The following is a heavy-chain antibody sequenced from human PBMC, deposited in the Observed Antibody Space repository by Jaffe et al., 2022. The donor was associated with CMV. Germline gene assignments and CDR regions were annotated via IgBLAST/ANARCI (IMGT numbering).Heavy chain of an antibody. V-gene: IGHV3-11*01. D-gene: IGHD3-10*01. CDR1: GFSISEFY. CDR2: ISNSGSII. J-gene: IGHJ6*02. Sequence: QKQLAESGGGLVKPGGSLRLSCAASGFSISEFYMSWIRQAPGKGLEWVSYISNSGSIIYYGDSVKGRFTISRDNAKNSLFLQMNSLRAEDTAVYYCAIGSRGPTKNYYYYYGMDVWGQGTTVTVSS. CDR3: AIGSRGPTKNYYYYYGMDV.